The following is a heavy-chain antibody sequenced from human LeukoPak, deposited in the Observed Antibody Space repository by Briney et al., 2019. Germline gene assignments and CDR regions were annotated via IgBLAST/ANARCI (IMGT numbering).Heavy chain of an antibody. CDR1: GGSISSYY. Sequence: SETLSLTCTVSGGSISSYYWSWIRQPPGKGLEWIGYIYTSGSTNYNPSLKSLVTISVDTSKNQFSLKLSSVTAADTAVYYCARRPGGYYPYFDYWGQGTLVTVSS. CDR3: ARRPGGYYPYFDY. J-gene: IGHJ4*02. V-gene: IGHV4-4*09. D-gene: IGHD3-22*01. CDR2: IYTSGST.